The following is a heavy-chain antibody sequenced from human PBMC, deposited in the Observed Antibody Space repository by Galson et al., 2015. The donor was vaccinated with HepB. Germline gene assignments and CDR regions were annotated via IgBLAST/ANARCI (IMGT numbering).Heavy chain of an antibody. CDR2: IYWDDDK. CDR3: AHRIPVRGYSYGFDY. V-gene: IGHV2-5*02. CDR1: GFSLSTSGVG. J-gene: IGHJ4*02. Sequence: PALVKPTQTLTLTCTFSGFSLSTSGVGVGWIRQPPGKALEWLALIYWDDDKRYSPSLKSRLSITKDTSKNQVVLTVTNMDPVDTGTYYCAHRIPVRGYSYGFDYWGREPWSPSPQ. D-gene: IGHD5-18*01.